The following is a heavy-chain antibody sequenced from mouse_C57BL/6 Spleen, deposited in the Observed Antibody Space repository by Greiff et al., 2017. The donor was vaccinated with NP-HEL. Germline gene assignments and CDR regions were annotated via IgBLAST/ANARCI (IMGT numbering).Heavy chain of an antibody. V-gene: IGHV1-59*01. Sequence: QVQLQQPGAELVRPGTSVKLSCKASGYTFTSYWMHWVKQRPGQGLERIGVIDPSDSYTNYNQKFKGKATLTVDTSSSTAYMQLSSLTSEDSAVYYCASSTVVARFDYWGQGTTLTVSS. CDR1: GYTFTSYW. CDR3: ASSTVVARFDY. J-gene: IGHJ2*01. D-gene: IGHD1-1*01. CDR2: IDPSDSYT.